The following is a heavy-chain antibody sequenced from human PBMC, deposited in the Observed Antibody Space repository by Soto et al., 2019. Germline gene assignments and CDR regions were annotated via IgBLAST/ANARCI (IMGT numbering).Heavy chain of an antibody. CDR1: GGSFSGYY. D-gene: IGHD3-22*01. Sequence: SETLSLTCAVYGGSFSGYYWSWIRQPPGKGLEWIGEINHSGSTNYNPSLKSRVTISVDTSKNQFSLKLSSVTAADTAVYYCARGRPTPRLCGYHSYYYYGMDVWGQGTTVTVSS. CDR3: ARGRPTPRLCGYHSYYYYGMDV. V-gene: IGHV4-34*01. J-gene: IGHJ6*02. CDR2: INHSGST.